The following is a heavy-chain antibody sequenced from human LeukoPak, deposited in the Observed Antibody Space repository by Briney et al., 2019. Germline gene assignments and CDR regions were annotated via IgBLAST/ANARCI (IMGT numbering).Heavy chain of an antibody. CDR2: IYYSGST. V-gene: IGHV4-31*03. Sequence: SETLSLTCTVSGGSISSGGYYWSWIRQHPGKGLEWIGYIYYSGSTYYNPSLKSRVTISVDTSKNQFSLKLSPVTAADTAVYYCAKVVPRGYSYGHNLQHQFDPWGQGTLVTVSS. CDR3: AKVVPRGYSYGHNLQHQFDP. J-gene: IGHJ5*02. CDR1: GGSISSGGYY. D-gene: IGHD5-18*01.